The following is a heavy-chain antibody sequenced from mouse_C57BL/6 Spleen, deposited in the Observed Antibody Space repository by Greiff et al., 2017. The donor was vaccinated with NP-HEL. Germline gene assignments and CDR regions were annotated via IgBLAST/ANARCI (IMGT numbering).Heavy chain of an antibody. CDR3: LRDEAGFDY. V-gene: IGHV10-3*01. J-gene: IGHJ2*01. CDR1: GFTFNTYA. Sequence: EVLLVESGGGLVQPKGSLKLSCAASGFTFNTYAMHWVRQAPGKGLEWVARISSKSSNYATYYADSVKDRFTISKDDSQSMLYLQMNNLKTEDTAMYYCLRDEAGFDYWGQGTTLTVSS. CDR2: ISSKSSNYAT.